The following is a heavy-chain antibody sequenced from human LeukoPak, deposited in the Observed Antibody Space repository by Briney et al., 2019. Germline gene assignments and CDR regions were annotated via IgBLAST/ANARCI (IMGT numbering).Heavy chain of an antibody. J-gene: IGHJ5*02. CDR2: IYTSGST. CDR1: GGSMSSYY. CDR3: ARDYVYDILAGGYNWFDP. Sequence: SETLSLTCTVSGGSMSSYYWSWIQQPAGKGLEWIGRIYTSGSTNYNPSLKSRVTMSVDTSKNQFSLKLSSVTAADTAVYYCARDYVYDILAGGYNWFDPWGQGTLVTVSS. V-gene: IGHV4-4*07. D-gene: IGHD3-9*01.